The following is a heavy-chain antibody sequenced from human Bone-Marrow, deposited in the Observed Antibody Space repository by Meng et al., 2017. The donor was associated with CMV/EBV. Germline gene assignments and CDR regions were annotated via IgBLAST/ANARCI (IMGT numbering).Heavy chain of an antibody. CDR2: ISAYNGNT. Sequence: ASVKVSCKASGYTFTGYYMHWVRQAPGQGLEWMGWISAYNGNTNYAQKLQGRVTMTTDTSTSTAYMELRSLRSDDTAVYYCARLCSSTSCPFDDWGHGTLVTVSS. CDR3: ARLCSSTSCPFDD. CDR1: GYTFTGYY. D-gene: IGHD2-2*01. V-gene: IGHV1-18*04. J-gene: IGHJ4*01.